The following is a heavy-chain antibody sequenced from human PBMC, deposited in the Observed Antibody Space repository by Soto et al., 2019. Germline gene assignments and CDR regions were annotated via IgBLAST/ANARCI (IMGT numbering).Heavy chain of an antibody. D-gene: IGHD3-3*01. J-gene: IGHJ5*02. CDR3: ARGHGDDLWSGYLDWFDH. CDR1: GGSFSGYY. V-gene: IGHV4-34*01. Sequence: QVQLQQWGAGLLKPSETLSLTCAVYGGSFSGYYWSWIRQPPGKGLEWVGEINHSGSTNYNPSLKSRVTISLDTSKNQFSLKLSSVSAADTAVYYCARGHGDDLWSGYLDWFDHCGKGTLVTVSS. CDR2: INHSGST.